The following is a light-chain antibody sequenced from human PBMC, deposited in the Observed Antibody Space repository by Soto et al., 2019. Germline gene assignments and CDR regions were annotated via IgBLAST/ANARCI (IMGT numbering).Light chain of an antibody. CDR1: QSVSSSY. CDR3: QQYTGSLTWT. J-gene: IGKJ1*01. Sequence: PGERATLSCIAIQSVSSSYLAWYQQKPGQAPRLLIYGASSRATGIPDRFSGSGSGTDFTLTISRLEPEDFAVYFCQQYTGSLTWTFGQGTKVDI. CDR2: GAS. V-gene: IGKV3-20*01.